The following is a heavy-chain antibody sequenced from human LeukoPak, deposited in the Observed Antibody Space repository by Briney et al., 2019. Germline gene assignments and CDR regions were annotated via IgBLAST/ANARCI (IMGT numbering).Heavy chain of an antibody. D-gene: IGHD6-19*01. J-gene: IGHJ4*02. CDR2: ISSSSSYI. CDR3: ARAGRYSSGWYYFDY. V-gene: IGHV3-21*01. Sequence: GGSLRLSCAASGFTFSSYSMNWVRQAPGKGLEWVSSISSSSSYIYYADSVKGRFTISRDNAKNSLYLQMNSLRAEDTAVYYCARAGRYSSGWYYFDYWGQGTLVTVSS. CDR1: GFTFSSYS.